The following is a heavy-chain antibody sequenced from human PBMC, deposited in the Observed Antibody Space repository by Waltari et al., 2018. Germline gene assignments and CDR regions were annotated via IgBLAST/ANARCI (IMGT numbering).Heavy chain of an antibody. CDR2: IITIFGTA. V-gene: IGHV1-69*01. J-gene: IGHJ4*02. D-gene: IGHD3-16*02. Sequence: QVQLVQSGAEVKKPGSSVKVSCKASGGTFCCYAINWVRQAPGQGLEWMGGIITIFGTANYAQKVQGRVTISADESTSTAYMELSSLRSEDTAVYYCASLTYYDYIWGSYRPDYWGQGTLVTVSS. CDR3: ASLTYYDYIWGSYRPDY. CDR1: GGTFCCYA.